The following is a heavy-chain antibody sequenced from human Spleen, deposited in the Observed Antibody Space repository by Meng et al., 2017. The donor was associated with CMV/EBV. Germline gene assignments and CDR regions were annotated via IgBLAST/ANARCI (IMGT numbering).Heavy chain of an antibody. CDR1: GGIFSSYA. Sequence: VQRVQSGAEVKKPGSSVKVSCKASGGIFSSYAMNWVRQAPGQGLEWMGGIIPIFGTANYAQKFQGRVTITADESTSTAYMELSSLRSEDTAVYYCARARGDFETIDYWGQGTLVTVSS. D-gene: IGHD3-10*01. J-gene: IGHJ4*02. CDR2: IIPIFGTA. V-gene: IGHV1-69*12. CDR3: ARARGDFETIDY.